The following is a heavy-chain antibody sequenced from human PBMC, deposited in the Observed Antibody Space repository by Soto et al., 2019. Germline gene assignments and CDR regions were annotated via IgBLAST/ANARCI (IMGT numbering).Heavy chain of an antibody. V-gene: IGHV1-3*01. CDR3: ARGDYYDIHDY. D-gene: IGHD3-22*01. J-gene: IGHJ4*02. Sequence: ASVKVSCKASGYTFTSYAMHWVRQAPGQRLEWMGWINAGNGNTKYSQKFQGRVTITRDTSASTAYMEVSSLSSEDTAVYYCARGDYYDIHDYWGQGTLVTVSS. CDR1: GYTFTSYA. CDR2: INAGNGNT.